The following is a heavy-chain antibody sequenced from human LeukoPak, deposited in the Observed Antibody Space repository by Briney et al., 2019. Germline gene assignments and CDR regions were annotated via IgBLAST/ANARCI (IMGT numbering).Heavy chain of an antibody. CDR1: GFTFSSHA. CDR2: MSSSGGTT. J-gene: IGHJ4*02. Sequence: GGSLRLSCAASGFTFSSHAMTWVRQAPGKGLEWVSVMSSSGGTTNYADSVRGRFTISRDNSKNTLYLQMNSLRAEDTAVYYCARGITMLRGAISYFDYWGQGTLVTVSS. V-gene: IGHV3-23*01. CDR3: ARGITMLRGAISYFDY. D-gene: IGHD3-10*01.